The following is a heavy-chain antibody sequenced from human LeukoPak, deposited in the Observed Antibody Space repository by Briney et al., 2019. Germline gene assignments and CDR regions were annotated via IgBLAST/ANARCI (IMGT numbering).Heavy chain of an antibody. J-gene: IGHJ4*02. V-gene: IGHV3-74*01. CDR1: GFTFSKYW. CDR3: AKDGPFGGSSSSYFDY. CDR2: IEGDGITR. D-gene: IGHD2-15*01. Sequence: PGGSLRLSCAASGFTFSKYWIHWVRQAPGKGLVWISRIEGDGITRNYADSVKGRFTISRDNAKNSLYLQMNSLRAEDTALYYCAKDGPFGGSSSSYFDYWGQGTLVTVSS.